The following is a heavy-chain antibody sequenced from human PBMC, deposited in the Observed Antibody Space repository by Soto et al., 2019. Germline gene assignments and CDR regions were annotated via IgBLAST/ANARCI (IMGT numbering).Heavy chain of an antibody. CDR2: IYYSGST. Sequence: SETLSLTCTVSGDSINSGTYYWGWIRQPPGKGLEWIGTIYYSGSTFYNPSLKSRVTISADTSMNQFSLKLSSVTAADTAVYYCASRLGYGYGMDVWGQGTTVTVSS. CDR1: GDSINSGTYY. D-gene: IGHD5-12*01. V-gene: IGHV4-39*01. CDR3: ASRLGYGYGMDV. J-gene: IGHJ6*02.